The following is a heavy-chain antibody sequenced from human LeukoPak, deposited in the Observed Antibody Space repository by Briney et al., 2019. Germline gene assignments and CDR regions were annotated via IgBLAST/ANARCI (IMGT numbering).Heavy chain of an antibody. CDR3: ARVWDYGAGTYYFDY. J-gene: IGHJ4*02. D-gene: IGHD4/OR15-4a*01. CDR1: GYRSTSYW. Sequence: GDSLKISCKGSGYRSTSYWVGWVRQMPGEGPEWMGIIYLADSETRYSPAFQGQVTISADKSINTVYLQWSRLKASDSAMYYCARVWDYGAGTYYFDYWGQGTLVTVSA. CDR2: IYLADSET. V-gene: IGHV5-51*03.